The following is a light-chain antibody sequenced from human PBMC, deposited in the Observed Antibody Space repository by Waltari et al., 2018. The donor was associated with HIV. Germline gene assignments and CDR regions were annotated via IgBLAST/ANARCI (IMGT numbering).Light chain of an antibody. V-gene: IGLV2-14*01. CDR1: SSDVGGYNY. CDR2: EVR. Sequence: QSALTQPASVSGSPGQSITISCTGTSSDVGGYNYVSWYQQHPGKAPKLMIYEVRNRPSGVSNRVSGSKSGNTASLTISVLQAEDEADYYCSSYTSSSPYVFGTGTKVTVL. CDR3: SSYTSSSPYV. J-gene: IGLJ1*01.